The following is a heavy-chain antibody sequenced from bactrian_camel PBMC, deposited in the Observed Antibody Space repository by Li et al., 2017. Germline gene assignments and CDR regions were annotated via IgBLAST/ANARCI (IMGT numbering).Heavy chain of an antibody. V-gene: IGHV3S55*01. Sequence: HVQLVESGGGSVQAGGSLRLSCAASGTTVGRAGMGWFRQAPVKERERVATIASGGTTWYADSVKGRFTISVDNAKNTLYLQMNSLKPEDTAMYICAAGRTWPSNSYDYWGMGTQVTVS. J-gene: IGHJ4*01. CDR2: IASGGTT. CDR3: AAGRTWPSNSYDY. CDR1: GTTVGRAG.